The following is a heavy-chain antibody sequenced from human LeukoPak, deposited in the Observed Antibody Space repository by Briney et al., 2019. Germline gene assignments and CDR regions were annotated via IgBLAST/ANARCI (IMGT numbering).Heavy chain of an antibody. D-gene: IGHD1-1*01. V-gene: IGHV4-38-2*02. J-gene: IGHJ4*02. Sequence: PSETLSLTCSVSGYSISSGYYWGWIRQPPGKGLEWIGIIYHSGTTYFNPSLKSRVSISVDTSKNQFSLRIYSVTAADTAVYFCARDVQYDFVYWGQGTLVTVSS. CDR1: GYSISSGYY. CDR3: ARDVQYDFVY. CDR2: IYHSGTT.